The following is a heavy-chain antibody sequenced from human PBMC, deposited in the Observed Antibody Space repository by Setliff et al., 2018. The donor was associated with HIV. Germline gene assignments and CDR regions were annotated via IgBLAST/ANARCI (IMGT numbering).Heavy chain of an antibody. D-gene: IGHD3-3*01. CDR1: GGSISSSNYC. Sequence: LSLTCTVSGGSISSSNYCWGWIRQPPGKGLEWIGSIYYSGSTYYNPSLKSRVTISVDTSKNQFSLKLRSVTAADTAVYYCARHYELETYMDVWGKGTTVTVSS. J-gene: IGHJ6*03. V-gene: IGHV4-39*01. CDR3: ARHYELETYMDV. CDR2: IYYSGST.